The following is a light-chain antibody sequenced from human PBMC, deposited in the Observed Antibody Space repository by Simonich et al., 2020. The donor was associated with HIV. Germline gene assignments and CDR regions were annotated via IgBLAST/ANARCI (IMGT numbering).Light chain of an antibody. CDR2: EGS. CDR3: CSYAGTGTWV. Sequence: QSALTQPASVSGSPGQSITISCTGTSSDVGSYNLVSWFQQHPGKAPKLMIHEGSQRPSGVSNRFSGSKSGNTASLKLSGLQAEDEADYYCCSYAGTGTWVFGGGTKLTVL. V-gene: IGLV2-23*01. J-gene: IGLJ3*02. CDR1: SSDVGSYNL.